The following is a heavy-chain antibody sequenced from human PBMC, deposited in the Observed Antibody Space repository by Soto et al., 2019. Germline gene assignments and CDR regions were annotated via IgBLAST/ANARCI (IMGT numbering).Heavy chain of an antibody. D-gene: IGHD7-27*01. Sequence: SETLSLTCAVYGGSFSGYYWSWIRQPPGKDLEWIGYIYSSGNTNYNPSLRSRVTMSKDTSKNQFSLKLNSVTAADTAVYYCARRVTGGGERFDPWGLGTLVTVSS. CDR3: ARRVTGGGERFDP. CDR2: IYSSGNT. J-gene: IGHJ5*02. CDR1: GGSFSGYY. V-gene: IGHV4-4*09.